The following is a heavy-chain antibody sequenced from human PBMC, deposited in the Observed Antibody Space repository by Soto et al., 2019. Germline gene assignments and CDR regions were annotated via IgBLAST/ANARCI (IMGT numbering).Heavy chain of an antibody. CDR1: GFTFSSYA. V-gene: IGHV3-23*01. CDR3: VKPDRVQLERLDY. D-gene: IGHD1-1*01. J-gene: IGHJ4*02. Sequence: GGSLRLSCAASGFTFSSYAMSWVRQAPGKGLEWVSAISGSGGSTYYADSVKGRFTISRDNSKNTLYLQMNSLRAEDTAVYYCVKPDRVQLERLDYWGQGTLVTVSS. CDR2: ISGSGGST.